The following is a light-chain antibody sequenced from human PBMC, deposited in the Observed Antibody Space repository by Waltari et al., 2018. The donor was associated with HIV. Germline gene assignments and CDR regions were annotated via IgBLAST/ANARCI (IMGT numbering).Light chain of an antibody. J-gene: IGLJ1*01. CDR2: DVS. Sequence: QSALTQPRSVSGSPGQSVTISCTGTSSAVGAYDYVSWYQHHPGKAPKLMIYDVSKRPSGVPDRFSGSKSGNTASLTISGLQAEDEADYYCCSYAGSYTYVFGTGTKVTVL. CDR3: CSYAGSYTYV. CDR1: SSAVGAYDY. V-gene: IGLV2-11*01.